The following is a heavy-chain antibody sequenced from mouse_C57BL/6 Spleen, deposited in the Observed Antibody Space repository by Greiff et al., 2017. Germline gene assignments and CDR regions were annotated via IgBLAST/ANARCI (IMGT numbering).Heavy chain of an antibody. J-gene: IGHJ4*01. D-gene: IGHD3-2*02. CDR2: INPSTGGT. Sequence: EVQLQQSGPELVKPGASVKISCKASGYSFTGYYMNWVKQSPEKSLEWIGEINPSTGGTTYNQKFKAKATLTVDKSSSTAYMQLKSLTSEDSAVYYCARTQVYYAMDYWCQGTSVTVSS. CDR1: GYSFTGYY. V-gene: IGHV1-42*01. CDR3: ARTQVYYAMDY.